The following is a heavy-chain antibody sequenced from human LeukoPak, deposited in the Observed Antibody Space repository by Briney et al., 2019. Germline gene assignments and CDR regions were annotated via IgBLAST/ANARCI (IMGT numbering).Heavy chain of an antibody. J-gene: IGHJ5*02. D-gene: IGHD1-26*01. CDR1: GFTLSDSA. CDR3: TRDRGTYNWLDP. Sequence: GGSLRLSCAASGFTLSDSAIHWVRQASGKGLEWVGLIDRPAKSYATAYGASVGGRFTISRDDSKNTAYLQMDRVKTEDTALYYCTRDRGTYNWLDPWGQGTLVTVSS. V-gene: IGHV3-73*01. CDR2: IDRPAKSYAT.